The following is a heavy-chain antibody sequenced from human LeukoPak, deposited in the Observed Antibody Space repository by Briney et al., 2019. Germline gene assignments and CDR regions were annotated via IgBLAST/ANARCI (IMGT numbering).Heavy chain of an antibody. CDR2: INPNSGGT. D-gene: IGHD4-17*01. Sequence: GASVKVSCKASGYTFTGYYMHWVRQAPGQGLAWMGRINPNSGGTNYAQKFQGRVTMTRDTSISTAYMELSRLRSDDTAVYYCARARGGATVSWFDPWGQGTLVTVSS. CDR3: ARARGGATVSWFDP. J-gene: IGHJ5*02. V-gene: IGHV1-2*06. CDR1: GYTFTGYY.